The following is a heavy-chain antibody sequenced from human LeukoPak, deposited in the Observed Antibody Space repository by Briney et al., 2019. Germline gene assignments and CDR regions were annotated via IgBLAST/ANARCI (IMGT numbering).Heavy chain of an antibody. CDR1: GYTFTGHY. CDR3: AREGGAGYSSSCPTHY. Sequence: GASLKVSCKASGYTFTGHYMHWVRHATGQALEWMGWINPNSGGTNYAQKFQGRVTMTRDTSISTAYMALSRLRSDDTAVYYRAREGGAGYSSSCPTHYWGQGTLVTVSS. D-gene: IGHD6-13*01. J-gene: IGHJ4*02. CDR2: INPNSGGT. V-gene: IGHV1-2*02.